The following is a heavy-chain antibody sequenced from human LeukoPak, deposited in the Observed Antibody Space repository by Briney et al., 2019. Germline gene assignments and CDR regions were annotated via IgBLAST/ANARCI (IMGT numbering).Heavy chain of an antibody. D-gene: IGHD6-19*01. CDR1: GFTFSSYS. J-gene: IGHJ4*02. CDR2: ISSQSTYI. V-gene: IGHV3-21*01. CDR3: ARVRSGWYDDY. Sequence: GGSLRLSCAASGFTFSSYSMSWVRQAPGKGLEWVSSISSQSTYIYSADSLKGRFAISRDNAKNSLYLQVNSLRDEDTAVYYCARVRSGWYDDYWGQGTLVTVSS.